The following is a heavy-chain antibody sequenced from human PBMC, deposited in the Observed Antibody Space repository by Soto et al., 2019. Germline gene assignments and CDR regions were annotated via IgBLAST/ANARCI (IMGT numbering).Heavy chain of an antibody. V-gene: IGHV3-11*06. CDR1: GFNVGDNY. Sequence: QVQLVESGGGLVEPGGSLRLSCAASGFNVGDNYMTWIRQAPGQGLEWLSYSSSSGAYTNYADSVKGRFTISRDNAKNSLYLQMDSLRAEDTAVYFCARSSGRRHVFTFDYGLDVWGQGTTVTVSS. D-gene: IGHD3-16*01. CDR2: SSSSGAYT. CDR3: ARSSGRRHVFTFDYGLDV. J-gene: IGHJ6*02.